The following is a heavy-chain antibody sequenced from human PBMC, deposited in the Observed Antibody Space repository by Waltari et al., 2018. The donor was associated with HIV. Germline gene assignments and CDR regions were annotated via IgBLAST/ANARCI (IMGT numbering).Heavy chain of an antibody. V-gene: IGHV3-21*01. Sequence: EVQLAESGGGLVKPGGSLRLSCAASGFTFSNFSMISVSQAQGKGLEWVSSISSGSSYIYYADSVKGRFTISRDNAKSSLYLQMNSLRVEDTAVYYCARVNTMVQGVRVYYYGMDVWGQGTTVTVSS. CDR3: ARVNTMVQGVRVYYYGMDV. J-gene: IGHJ6*02. D-gene: IGHD3-10*01. CDR1: GFTFSNFS. CDR2: ISSGSSYI.